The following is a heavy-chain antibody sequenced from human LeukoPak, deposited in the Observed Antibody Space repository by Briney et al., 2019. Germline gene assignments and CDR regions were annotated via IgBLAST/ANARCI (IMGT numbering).Heavy chain of an antibody. CDR3: ARGPARGSYYNAAEYFQH. CDR2: ISSNGGST. V-gene: IGHV3-64*01. J-gene: IGHJ1*01. CDR1: GFTFSSYA. D-gene: IGHD3-10*01. Sequence: GGSLRLSCAASGFTFSSYAMHWVRQAPGKGLEYVSAISSNGGSTYYANSVKGRFTISRDNSKNTLYLQMGSLRAEDMAVYYCARGPARGSYYNAAEYFQHWGQGTLVTVSS.